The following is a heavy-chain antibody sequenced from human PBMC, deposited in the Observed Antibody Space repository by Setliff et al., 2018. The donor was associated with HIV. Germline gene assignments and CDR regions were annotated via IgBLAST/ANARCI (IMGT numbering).Heavy chain of an antibody. J-gene: IGHJ3*02. CDR2: ISSSGSYI. V-gene: IGHV3-21*01. D-gene: IGHD1-1*01. CDR1: GFTFIDYA. Sequence: LSLSCAASGFTFIDYALNWVRQAPGKGLEWVSSISSSGSYIYYAPSLKGRFTISRDYASNSLYLEMNSLRAEDTAVYYCARSRSTRDAFDIWGQGTMVTVSS. CDR3: ARSRSTRDAFDI.